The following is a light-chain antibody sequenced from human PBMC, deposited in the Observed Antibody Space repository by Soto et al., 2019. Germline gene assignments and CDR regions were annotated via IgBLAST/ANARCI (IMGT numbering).Light chain of an antibody. V-gene: IGKV3-15*01. CDR1: QSVSSN. CDR3: QQYNYWPS. J-gene: IGKJ4*01. Sequence: EIVMTQSPATLSVSPGERDTLSCRASQSVSSNLAWYQQKPGQAPRLLIYGASTRATGIPARFSGSGSGTEFTLTISSLQSEDFAVYYCQQYNYWPSFGGGTKVDIK. CDR2: GAS.